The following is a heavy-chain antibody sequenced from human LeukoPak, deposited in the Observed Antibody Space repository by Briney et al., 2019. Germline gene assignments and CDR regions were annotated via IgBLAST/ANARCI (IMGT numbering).Heavy chain of an antibody. Sequence: SVKVSRKASGGTFSSYAISWVRQAPGQGLEWMGRIIPILGIANYAQKFQGRVTITADKSTSTAYMELSSLRSEDTAVYYCAREGGAAAGIRYYYYYGMDVWGQGTTVTVSS. J-gene: IGHJ6*02. V-gene: IGHV1-69*04. D-gene: IGHD6-13*01. CDR3: AREGGAAAGIRYYYYYGMDV. CDR2: IIPILGIA. CDR1: GGTFSSYA.